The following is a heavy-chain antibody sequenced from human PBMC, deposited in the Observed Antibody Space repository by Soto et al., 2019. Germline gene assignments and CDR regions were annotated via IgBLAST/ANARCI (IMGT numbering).Heavy chain of an antibody. J-gene: IGHJ4*02. V-gene: IGHV3-66*01. CDR3: ARVGYSSGWLRN. Sequence: GGSLRLSCAASGFIVSSNYMSWVRQAPGKGLEWVSVIYSGGGTYYADSVKGRFTISRDNSKNTVFLQMNSLRAEDTAVYFCARVGYSSGWLRNWGQGTLVTVSS. D-gene: IGHD6-19*01. CDR1: GFIVSSNY. CDR2: IYSGGGT.